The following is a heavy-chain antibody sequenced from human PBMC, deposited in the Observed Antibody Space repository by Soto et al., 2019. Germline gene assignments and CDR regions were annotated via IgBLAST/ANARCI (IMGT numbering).Heavy chain of an antibody. D-gene: IGHD4-4*01. CDR1: GGAFTNYA. CDR2: IISIFGSE. Sequence: QVQLVQSGAEVKKPGSSVKVSCKASGGAFTNYAFGWLRQAPGQGLEWVGEIISIFGSEFYAQKLQGRVSITADESTSTVYMELRSLRSDGTAMYYYATWPEMGFESNQYDFDYRGQGTLVSVS. CDR3: ATWPEMGFESNQYDFDY. J-gene: IGHJ4*02. V-gene: IGHV1-69*01.